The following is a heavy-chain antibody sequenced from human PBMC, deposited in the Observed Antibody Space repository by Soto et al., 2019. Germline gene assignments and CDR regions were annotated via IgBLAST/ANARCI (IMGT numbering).Heavy chain of an antibody. V-gene: IGHV3-48*02. Sequence: GGSLRLSCAASGFTVSSYSMNWVRQAPGKGLEWVSYISSSSSTIYYADSVKGRFTISRDNAKNSLYLQMNSLRDEDTAVYYCAREAGTWHLPLNWFDPWGQGTLVTVSS. CDR2: ISSSSSTI. J-gene: IGHJ5*02. CDR1: GFTVSSYS. CDR3: AREAGTWHLPLNWFDP. D-gene: IGHD6-19*01.